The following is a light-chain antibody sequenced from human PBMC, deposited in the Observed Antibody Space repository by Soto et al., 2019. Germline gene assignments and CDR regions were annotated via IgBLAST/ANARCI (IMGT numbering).Light chain of an antibody. Sequence: EIVLTQSPGTLSLSPGERVTLSGRASQDIGSRYLAWYQQKPGQIPRLLIYDVSSRAAGIPGRFGGSGSGTDFTLTISGLEHEDFAVYYCQQYAGSPTFGQGTRLEI. V-gene: IGKV3-20*01. CDR2: DVS. CDR3: QQYAGSPT. CDR1: QDIGSRY. J-gene: IGKJ5*01.